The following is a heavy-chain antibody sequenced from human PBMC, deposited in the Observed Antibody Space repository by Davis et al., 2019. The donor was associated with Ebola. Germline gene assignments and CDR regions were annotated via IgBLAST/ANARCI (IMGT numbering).Heavy chain of an antibody. D-gene: IGHD3-22*01. V-gene: IGHV1-18*01. Sequence: AASVKVSCKTSGGTFTNYAVNWVRQAPGQGLEWMGWISAYNGNTNYAQKLQGRVTMTTDTSTSTAYMELRSLRSDDTAVYYCARDTYYDSIHNDAFDIWGQGTMVTVSS. CDR1: GGTFTNYA. CDR3: ARDTYYDSIHNDAFDI. J-gene: IGHJ3*02. CDR2: ISAYNGNT.